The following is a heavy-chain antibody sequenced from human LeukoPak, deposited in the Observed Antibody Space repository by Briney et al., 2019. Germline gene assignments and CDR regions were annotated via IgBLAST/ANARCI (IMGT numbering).Heavy chain of an antibody. CDR1: GFTFSSYA. J-gene: IGHJ4*02. CDR2: ISYDGSNK. Sequence: GRSLRLSCAASGFTFSSYAMHWVRQAPGKGLEWVAVISYDGSNKYYADSVKGRFTISRDNSKNTLYLQMNSLRAEDTAVYYYARGQGIGYYCDSSGIGYFDYWGQGTLVTVSS. CDR3: ARGQGIGYYCDSSGIGYFDY. D-gene: IGHD3-22*01. V-gene: IGHV3-30-3*01.